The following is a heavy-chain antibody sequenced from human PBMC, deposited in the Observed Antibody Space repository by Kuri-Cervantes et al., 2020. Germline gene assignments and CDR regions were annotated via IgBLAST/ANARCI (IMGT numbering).Heavy chain of an antibody. CDR2: IKEDGSEK. CDR1: GFTFSHYW. J-gene: IGHJ2*01. V-gene: IGHV3-7*01. CDR3: ARESDWYFDL. Sequence: GGSLRLSCAASGFTFSHYWMSWVRQAPGKGLEWVANIKEDGSEKYYVDSVKGRFTISRDNSKNTLYLQMGSLRAEDMAVYYCARESDWYFDLWGRGTLVTVSS.